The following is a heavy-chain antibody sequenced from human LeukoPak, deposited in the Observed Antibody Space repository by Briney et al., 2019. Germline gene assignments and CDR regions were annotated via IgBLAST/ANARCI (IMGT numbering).Heavy chain of an antibody. J-gene: IGHJ4*02. D-gene: IGHD6-13*01. V-gene: IGHV3-23*01. CDR1: GFTLSTTA. CDR2: IGSGGTT. CDR3: AKVTPVIAAEYYFDY. Sequence: GGSLRLSCGASGFTLSTTAMGWVRQAPGKGLEWVSAIGSGGTTYYSDSVKGRFTISRDNSKNTLYLQMNSLRAEDTAVYYCAKVTPVIAAEYYFDYWGQGTLVTVSS.